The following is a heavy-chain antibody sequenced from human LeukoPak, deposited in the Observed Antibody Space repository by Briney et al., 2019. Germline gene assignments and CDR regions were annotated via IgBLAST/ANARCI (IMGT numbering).Heavy chain of an antibody. J-gene: IGHJ3*02. V-gene: IGHV4-59*01. Sequence: SETLSLTCTVSGGSISSYYWSGIRQPQGKGLEWIGYIYYSGSTNYNPSLKSRVTISVDTSKNQFSLKLSSVTAADTAVYYCAREVVVITDDSFDIWGQGTMVTVSS. CDR1: GGSISSYY. CDR3: AREVVVITDDSFDI. D-gene: IGHD3-22*01. CDR2: IYYSGST.